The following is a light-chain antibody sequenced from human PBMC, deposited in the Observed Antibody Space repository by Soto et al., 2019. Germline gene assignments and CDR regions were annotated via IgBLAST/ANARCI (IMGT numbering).Light chain of an antibody. Sequence: IVMTQSPATLSVSPWERATLSCRASQSVSSNLSWYQQKPGQAPRLLIYGASTRATGIPARFSGSGSGTEFTLTISSLQSEDFAVYYCQQYNNWLWTFGQGTKVEIK. V-gene: IGKV3-15*01. J-gene: IGKJ1*01. CDR3: QQYNNWLWT. CDR2: GAS. CDR1: QSVSSN.